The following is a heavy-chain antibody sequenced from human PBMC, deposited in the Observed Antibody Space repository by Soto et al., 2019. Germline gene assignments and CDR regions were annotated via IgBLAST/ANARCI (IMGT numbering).Heavy chain of an antibody. CDR1: GGSISSGGYY. D-gene: IGHD2-15*01. CDR3: AGDRECSGGTCYNYFDY. CDR2: IYYSGST. J-gene: IGHJ4*02. V-gene: IGHV4-31*03. Sequence: SETLSLTCTVSGGSISSGGYYWSWIRQHPGKGLEWIGYIYYSGSTYYNPSLKSRVTISVDTSKNQFSLKLSSVTAADTAVYYCAGDRECSGGTCYNYFDYWGQGTLVTVS.